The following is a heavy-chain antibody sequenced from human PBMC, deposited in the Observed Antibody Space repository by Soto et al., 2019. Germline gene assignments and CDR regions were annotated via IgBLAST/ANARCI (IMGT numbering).Heavy chain of an antibody. Sequence: SETLSLTCAVYGGSFSGYYWSWIRQPPGKGLEWIGEINHSESTNYNPALKSRVTISVDTSKNQFSLKLSSETAADTAVYYCATGAHYYDSSGYYGSYYFDYWGQGTLVTVSS. V-gene: IGHV4-34*01. CDR1: GGSFSGYY. J-gene: IGHJ4*02. CDR3: ATGAHYYDSSGYYGSYYFDY. D-gene: IGHD3-22*01. CDR2: INHSEST.